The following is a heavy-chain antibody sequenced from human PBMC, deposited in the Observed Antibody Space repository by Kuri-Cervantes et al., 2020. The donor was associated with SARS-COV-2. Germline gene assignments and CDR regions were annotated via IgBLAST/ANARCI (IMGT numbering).Heavy chain of an antibody. CDR3: ARDLTLGYCSGGSCYYYYCGMDV. Sequence: GESLKISCAASGFTFSSYWMHWVRQAPGKGLVWVSRINSDGSSTSYADSAKGRFTISRDNAKNTLYLQMNSLRAEDTAVYYCARDLTLGYCSGGSCYYYYCGMDVWGQGTTVTVSS. J-gene: IGHJ6*02. V-gene: IGHV3-74*01. CDR1: GFTFSSYW. CDR2: INSDGSST. D-gene: IGHD2-15*01.